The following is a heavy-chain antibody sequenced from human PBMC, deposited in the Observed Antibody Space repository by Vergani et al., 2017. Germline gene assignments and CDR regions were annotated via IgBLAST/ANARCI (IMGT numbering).Heavy chain of an antibody. CDR1: GGSISSGSYY. J-gene: IGHJ5*02. CDR2: IYTSGST. Sequence: QVQLQESGPGLVKPSQTLSLTCTVSGGSISSGSYYWSWIRQPAGKGLEWIGRIYTSGSTNYNPSLKSRVTISVDTSKNQFSLTLSSVTAADTAVYYCARDQALTGNLISWFDPWGQGTLVTVSS. D-gene: IGHD1-20*01. CDR3: ARDQALTGNLISWFDP. V-gene: IGHV4-61*02.